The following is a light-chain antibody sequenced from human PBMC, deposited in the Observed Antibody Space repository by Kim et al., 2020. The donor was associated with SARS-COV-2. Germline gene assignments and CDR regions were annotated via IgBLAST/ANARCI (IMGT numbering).Light chain of an antibody. CDR3: LLSSGAVRV. CDR2: DTN. V-gene: IGLV7-46*01. J-gene: IGLJ3*02. Sequence: QAVVTQEPSLTVSPGGTVTLTCESSTGTVTSGHYPYWFQQRPGQAPRTLIYDTNRTHSWTPARFAGSLLGGKAALTISGAQPDDEADYYCLLSSGAVRVFGGGTQLTVL. CDR1: TGTVTSGHY.